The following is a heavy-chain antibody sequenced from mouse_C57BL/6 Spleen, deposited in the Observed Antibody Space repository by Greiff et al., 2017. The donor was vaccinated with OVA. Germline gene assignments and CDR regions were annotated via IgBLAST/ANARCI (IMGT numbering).Heavy chain of an antibody. D-gene: IGHD3-2*02. Sequence: QVQLQQPGAELVRPGSSVKLSCKASGYTFTSYWMHWVKQRPIQGLEWIGNIDPSDSETHYNQKFKDKATLTVDKSSSTAYRQLSSLTSEDSAVYYCLTDQADWFAYWGQGTLVTVSA. CDR1: GYTFTSYW. CDR2: IDPSDSET. CDR3: LTDQADWFAY. V-gene: IGHV1-52*01. J-gene: IGHJ3*01.